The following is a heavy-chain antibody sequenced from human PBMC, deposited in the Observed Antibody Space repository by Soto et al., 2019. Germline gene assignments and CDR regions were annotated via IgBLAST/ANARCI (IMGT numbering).Heavy chain of an antibody. J-gene: IGHJ4*02. CDR1: GGSISSSSYY. Sequence: NPSETLSLTCTVSGGSISSSSYYWGWIRQPPGKGLEWIGSIYYSGSTYYNPSLKSRVTISVDTSKNQFSLKLSSVTAADTAVYYCARLSGYDYRGGGTLFDYWGQGTLVTVSS. V-gene: IGHV4-39*01. D-gene: IGHD5-12*01. CDR2: IYYSGST. CDR3: ARLSGYDYRGGGTLFDY.